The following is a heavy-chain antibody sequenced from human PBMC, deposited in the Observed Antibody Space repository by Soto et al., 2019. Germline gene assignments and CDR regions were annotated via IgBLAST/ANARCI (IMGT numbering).Heavy chain of an antibody. CDR2: ISAYNGNT. CDR1: GYTFTSYG. J-gene: IGHJ4*02. CDR3: AREGGCSGGSCYPGFTYFDY. Sequence: ASVKVSCKASGYTFTSYGISWVRQAPGQGLEWMGWISAYNGNTNYAQKLQGRVTMTTDTSTSTAYMELRSLRSDDTAVYYCAREGGCSGGSCYPGFTYFDYWGQGTLVTVSS. D-gene: IGHD2-15*01. V-gene: IGHV1-18*01.